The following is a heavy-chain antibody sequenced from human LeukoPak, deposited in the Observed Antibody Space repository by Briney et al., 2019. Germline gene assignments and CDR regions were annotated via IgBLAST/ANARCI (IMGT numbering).Heavy chain of an antibody. J-gene: IGHJ6*03. CDR3: ARTTMVRGTYYMDV. CDR1: GGSISSYY. Sequence: SETLSLTCTVSGGSISSYYWSWIRQPPGKGLEWIGYIYYGGYTNYNPSLKSRVTISVDTSKNQFSLKLSSVTAADTAVYYCARTTMVRGTYYMDVWGKGTTVTISS. CDR2: IYYGGYT. V-gene: IGHV4-59*01. D-gene: IGHD3-10*01.